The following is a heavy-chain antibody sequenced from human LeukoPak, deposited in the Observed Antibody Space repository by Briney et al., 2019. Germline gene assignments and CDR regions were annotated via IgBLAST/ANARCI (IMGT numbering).Heavy chain of an antibody. V-gene: IGHV3-23*01. D-gene: IGHD2-15*01. CDR1: GGSIGSSSYY. CDR3: AKGVLRSGGSCYFDY. CDR2: ISGSGGST. J-gene: IGHJ4*02. Sequence: PSETLSLTRTVSGGSIGSSSYYWGWIRQAPGKGLEWVSAISGSGGSTYYADSVKGRFTISRDNSKNTLYLQMNSLRAEDTAVYYCAKGVLRSGGSCYFDYWGQGTLVTVSS.